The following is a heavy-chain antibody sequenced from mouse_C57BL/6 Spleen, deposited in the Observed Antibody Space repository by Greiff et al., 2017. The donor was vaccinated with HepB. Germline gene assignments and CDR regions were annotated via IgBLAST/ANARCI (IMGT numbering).Heavy chain of an antibody. D-gene: IGHD3-1*01. CDR1: GYSFTGYY. J-gene: IGHJ3*01. V-gene: IGHV1-42*01. CDR2: INPSTGGT. CDR3: ARSGGPGAY. Sequence: EVQLQQSGPELVKPGASVKISCKASGYSFTGYYMNWVKQSPEKSLEWIGEINPSTGGTTYNQKFKAKATLTVDKSSSTAYMQLKSLTSEDSAVYYCARSGGPGAYWGQGTLVTVSA.